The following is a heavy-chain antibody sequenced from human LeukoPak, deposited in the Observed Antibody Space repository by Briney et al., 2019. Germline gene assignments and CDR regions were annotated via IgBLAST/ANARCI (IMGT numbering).Heavy chain of an antibody. CDR1: GGSISSYY. Sequence: SETLSLTCTVSGGSISSYYWSWIRQPPAKGLEWIGSIYYSGSNYYNPSLKSRVTISVDTSKNQFSLKLNSVTAADTAVYYCARQGYADFSSRPFDYWGQGTLVTVSS. CDR2: IYYSGSN. CDR3: ARQGYADFSSRPFDY. J-gene: IGHJ4*02. V-gene: IGHV4-59*05. D-gene: IGHD4-17*01.